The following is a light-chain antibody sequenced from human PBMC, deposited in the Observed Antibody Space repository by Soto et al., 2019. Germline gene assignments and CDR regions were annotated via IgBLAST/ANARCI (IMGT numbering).Light chain of an antibody. J-gene: IGKJ1*01. Sequence: ESVLTQSPATLSLSPGGRSTLSCMAIQSVSTYLAWFQQVPCQAPRLLIYDASNRATGIPARFSGSGSGTDFTLTISSLEPEDFEVYYCQQRSNWPRTFGQGTKVDIK. CDR3: QQRSNWPRT. V-gene: IGKV3-11*01. CDR1: QSVSTY. CDR2: DAS.